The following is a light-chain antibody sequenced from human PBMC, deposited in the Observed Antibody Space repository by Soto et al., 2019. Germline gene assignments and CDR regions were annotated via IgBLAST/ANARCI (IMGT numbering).Light chain of an antibody. CDR3: QQYENLPT. Sequence: DIQITQSPCSLSASVVDGVTITCQASQNINNYLNWYQQKPGRAPKLLIYDASNLEAGVPSRFRGSGSGTDFTFTISRLQPEDIATYYCQQYENLPTFGQGTRLEIK. CDR1: QNINNY. J-gene: IGKJ5*01. CDR2: DAS. V-gene: IGKV1-33*01.